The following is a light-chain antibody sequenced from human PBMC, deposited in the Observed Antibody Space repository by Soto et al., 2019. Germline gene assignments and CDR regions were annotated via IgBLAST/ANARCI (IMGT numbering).Light chain of an antibody. CDR2: DVS. CDR1: SSDVGGYNY. J-gene: IGLJ1*01. Sequence: QSVLTKPSSVSGSPGQSITISCTGTSSDVGGYNYASWYQQHPGKAPKLMIYDVSNRPSGVSNRFSGSKSGNTASLTISGLQAEDEADYYCSSYTSSSTLDVFGTGTKVTVL. V-gene: IGLV2-14*01. CDR3: SSYTSSSTLDV.